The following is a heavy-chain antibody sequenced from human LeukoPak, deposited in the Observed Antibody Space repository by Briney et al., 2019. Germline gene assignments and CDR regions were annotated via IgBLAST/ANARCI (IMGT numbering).Heavy chain of an antibody. Sequence: ASVKVSCKASGYTFTGYYMHWVRQAPGQGLEWMGWINPNSGGTNYAQKLQGRVTMTTDTSTSTAYMELRSLRSDDTAVYYCARDKRRAVAAADPFDYWGQGTLVTVSS. J-gene: IGHJ4*02. D-gene: IGHD6-19*01. CDR2: INPNSGGT. CDR3: ARDKRRAVAAADPFDY. CDR1: GYTFTGYY. V-gene: IGHV1-2*02.